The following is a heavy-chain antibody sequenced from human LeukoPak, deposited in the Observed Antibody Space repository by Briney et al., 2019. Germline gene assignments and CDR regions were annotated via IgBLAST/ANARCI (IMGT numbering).Heavy chain of an antibody. CDR2: ISWNSGSI. CDR1: GFTFDDYA. Sequence: PGGSLRLSCAASGFTFDDYAMHWVRQAPGKGLEWVSGISWNSGSIGYADSVKGRFTISRDNAKNSLHLQMNSLRAEDTALYYCAKDSLGYCSGGSCYPSWGQGTLVTVSS. V-gene: IGHV3-9*01. D-gene: IGHD2-15*01. CDR3: AKDSLGYCSGGSCYPS. J-gene: IGHJ1*01.